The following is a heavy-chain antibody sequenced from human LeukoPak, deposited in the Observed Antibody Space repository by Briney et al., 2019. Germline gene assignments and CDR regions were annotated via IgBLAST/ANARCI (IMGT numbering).Heavy chain of an antibody. Sequence: GGSLRLSCAASGFTFSSYSMNWVRQAPGKGLEWVSSISSSSSYIYYADSVKGRFTISRDNAKNSLYLQMNSLRAEDTAAYYCAREPTVVTQCFDYWGQGTLVTVSS. J-gene: IGHJ4*02. CDR1: GFTFSSYS. D-gene: IGHD4-23*01. CDR2: ISSSSSYI. V-gene: IGHV3-21*01. CDR3: AREPTVVTQCFDY.